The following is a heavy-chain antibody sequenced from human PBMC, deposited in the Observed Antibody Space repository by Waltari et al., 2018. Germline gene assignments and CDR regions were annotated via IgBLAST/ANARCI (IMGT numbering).Heavy chain of an antibody. V-gene: IGHV4-39*07. J-gene: IGHJ5*02. CDR1: GGSISSSSYY. D-gene: IGHD2-2*01. CDR2: IYYSGST. CDR3: AREGTAIVVVPAAIPPFDP. Sequence: QLQLQESGPGLVKPSETLSLTCTVSGGSISSSSYYWGWIRQPPGKGLEWIGSIYYSGSTYYSPCLKSRVTISVDTSKNQFSLKLSSVTAADTAVYYCAREGTAIVVVPAAIPPFDPWGQGTLVTVSS.